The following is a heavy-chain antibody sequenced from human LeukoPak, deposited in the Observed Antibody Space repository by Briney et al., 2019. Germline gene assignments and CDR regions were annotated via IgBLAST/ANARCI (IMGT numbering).Heavy chain of an antibody. Sequence: ASVKVSCKASGYTFTSYGISWVRQAPGQGLEWMGWISAYNGNTNYAQKLQGRVTMTEDTSTDTAYMELSSLRSEDTAVYYCARDIKFEYYDFWSGYYIPVNWFDPWGQGTLVTVSS. J-gene: IGHJ5*02. V-gene: IGHV1-18*01. CDR3: ARDIKFEYYDFWSGYYIPVNWFDP. D-gene: IGHD3-3*01. CDR2: ISAYNGNT. CDR1: GYTFTSYG.